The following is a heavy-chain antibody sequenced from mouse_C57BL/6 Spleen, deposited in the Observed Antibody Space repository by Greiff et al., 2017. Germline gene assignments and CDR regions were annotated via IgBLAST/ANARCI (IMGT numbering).Heavy chain of an antibody. Sequence: QVQLQQSGPGLVQPSQSLSITCTVSGFSLTSYGVHWVRQSPGKGLEWLGVIWSGGSTDYNAAFISRLSISKDNSKSQVFFKMNSLQADDTAIYYCARKGDLLLYAMDYWGQGTSVTVSS. J-gene: IGHJ4*01. D-gene: IGHD1-1*01. CDR1: GFSLTSYG. CDR3: ARKGDLLLYAMDY. CDR2: IWSGGST. V-gene: IGHV2-2*01.